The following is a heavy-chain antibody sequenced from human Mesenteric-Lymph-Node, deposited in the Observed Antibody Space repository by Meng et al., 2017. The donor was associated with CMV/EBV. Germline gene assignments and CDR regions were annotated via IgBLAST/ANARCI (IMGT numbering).Heavy chain of an antibody. CDR2: ISSSGTSS. CDR1: GFSFSSYA. D-gene: IGHD1-1*01. Sequence: GESLKISCVASGFSFSSYAMNWVRQAPGQGLEWVSGISSSGTSSNSADSVMGRFTISRDNSKKTLYLQMNSLRAEDTAVYYWARDPTGTSQIDYWGQGTLVTVSS. V-gene: IGHV3-23*01. CDR3: ARDPTGTSQIDY. J-gene: IGHJ4*02.